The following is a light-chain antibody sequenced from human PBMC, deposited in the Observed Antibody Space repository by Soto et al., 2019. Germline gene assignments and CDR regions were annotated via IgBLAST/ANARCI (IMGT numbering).Light chain of an antibody. Sequence: EIVLTQSPGTLSLSPGERATLSCRASQSVSSNHLAWYQQKSGQAPRLLIYGASTRATGIPARFSGSGSGTEFTLTISSLQSEDFAVYYCQQYNNWPAFGGGTKVDI. CDR2: GAS. CDR1: QSVSSN. CDR3: QQYNNWPA. V-gene: IGKV3D-15*01. J-gene: IGKJ4*01.